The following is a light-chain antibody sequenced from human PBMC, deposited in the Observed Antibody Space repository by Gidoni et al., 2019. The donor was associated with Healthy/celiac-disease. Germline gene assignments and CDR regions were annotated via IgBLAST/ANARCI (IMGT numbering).Light chain of an antibody. CDR3: SSYAGSNNVV. V-gene: IGLV2-8*01. Sequence: QSALTQPPSASASPGQSVTISCTGTSSDVGGYNYVSWYQQHPGKAPNIMIYEVSQRPAGVPDRFSGSKSGNTASLTVSGLQAEDEADYYCSSYAGSNNVVFGGGTKLTVL. J-gene: IGLJ2*01. CDR1: SSDVGGYNY. CDR2: EVS.